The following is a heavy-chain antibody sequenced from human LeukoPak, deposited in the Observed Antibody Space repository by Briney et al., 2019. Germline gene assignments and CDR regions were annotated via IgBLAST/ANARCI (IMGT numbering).Heavy chain of an antibody. J-gene: IGHJ5*02. CDR3: ARGTYSNYEGWFDP. CDR2: IIPIFGTA. V-gene: IGHV1-69*13. CDR1: GGTFSSYA. Sequence: SVKVSCKASGGTFSSYAISWVRQAPGQGLEWMGGIIPIFGTANYAQKFQGRVSITADESTSTAYMELSSLRSEDTAVYYCARGTYSNYEGWFDPWGQGTLVTVSS. D-gene: IGHD4-11*01.